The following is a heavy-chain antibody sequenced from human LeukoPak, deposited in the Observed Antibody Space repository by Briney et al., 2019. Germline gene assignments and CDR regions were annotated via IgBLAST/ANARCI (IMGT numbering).Heavy chain of an antibody. J-gene: IGHJ3*02. D-gene: IGHD1-26*01. CDR2: IYPGDSDT. V-gene: IGHV5-51*01. Sequence: GESLKISCRGSEYSFTNCWIGWVRQMPGKGLEWMAIIYPGDSDTRYDPSFQGQVTISADKSISTAYLQWSSLKASDTAMYYCARLSGSYYSAFDIWGQGTMVTVSS. CDR3: ARLSGSYYSAFDI. CDR1: EYSFTNCW.